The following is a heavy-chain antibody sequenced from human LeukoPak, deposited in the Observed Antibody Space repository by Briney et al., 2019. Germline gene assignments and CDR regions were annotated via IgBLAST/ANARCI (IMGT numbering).Heavy chain of an antibody. D-gene: IGHD3-22*01. V-gene: IGHV3-30*02. J-gene: IGHJ4*02. Sequence: PGGSLRLSCAASGFTFSSYGMHWVRQAPGKGLEWVTFIQHDGSSKYYADSVKGRFTISRDNSKNTLYLQMNSLRPEDTAVYYCAKDGGTWLKDYWGQGTLVTVSS. CDR1: GFTFSSYG. CDR2: IQHDGSSK. CDR3: AKDGGTWLKDY.